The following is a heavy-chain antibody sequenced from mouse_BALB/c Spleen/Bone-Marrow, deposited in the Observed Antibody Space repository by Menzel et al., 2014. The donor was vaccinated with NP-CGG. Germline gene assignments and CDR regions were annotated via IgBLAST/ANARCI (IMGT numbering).Heavy chain of an antibody. CDR1: GFNIKDTY. J-gene: IGHJ4*01. D-gene: IGHD2-3*01. Sequence: VQLKQSGAEPVKPGASVKLSCTASGFNIKDTYMHWAKQRPEQGLEWIGRIDPANGNTKYDPKFQGKATITADTSSNTAYLQLSSLTSEDTAVYYCARGLLQYYYAMDYWGQGTSVTVSS. V-gene: IGHV14-3*02. CDR2: IDPANGNT. CDR3: ARGLLQYYYAMDY.